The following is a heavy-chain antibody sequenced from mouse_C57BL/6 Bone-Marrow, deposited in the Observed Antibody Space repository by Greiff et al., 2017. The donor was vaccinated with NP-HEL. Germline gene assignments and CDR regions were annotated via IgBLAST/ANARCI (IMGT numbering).Heavy chain of an antibody. Sequence: EVQLQQSGAELVRPGASVKLSCTASGFNIKDDYMHWVKQRPEQGLEWIGWIDPENGDTEYASKFQGKATITADTSSNTAYLQLSSLTSEDTAVYYCTTDGSSYPSVDYWGQGTTLTVSS. D-gene: IGHD1-1*01. CDR1: GFNIKDDY. V-gene: IGHV14-4*01. CDR2: IDPENGDT. J-gene: IGHJ2*01. CDR3: TTDGSSYPSVDY.